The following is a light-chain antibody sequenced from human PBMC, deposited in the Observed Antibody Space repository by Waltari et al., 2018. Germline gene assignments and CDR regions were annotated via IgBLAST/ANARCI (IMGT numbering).Light chain of an antibody. CDR3: EQYYSFPRT. V-gene: IGKV1-8*01. CDR2: AAS. J-gene: IGKJ1*01. Sequence: AIRVTQSPSSVSASTGDTVTITCRASEDVRNYFGWYQQKPGKAPQLLVYAASSLQTGVPSRFSARGSGTHFTLTINNVQSEDFATYHCEQYYSFPRTFGQGTKVEV. CDR1: EDVRNY.